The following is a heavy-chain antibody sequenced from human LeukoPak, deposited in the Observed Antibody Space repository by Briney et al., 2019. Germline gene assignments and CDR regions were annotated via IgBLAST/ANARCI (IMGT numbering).Heavy chain of an antibody. Sequence: GGSLRLSCAASGFTFSSYAMHWVRQAPGKGLEWVAVISYDGSNKYYADSVKGRFTISRDNSKNTLYLQMNSLRAEDTAVYYCARDRGYGDYGGFSWGQGTLVTVSS. J-gene: IGHJ4*02. CDR1: GFTFSSYA. D-gene: IGHD4-17*01. CDR3: ARDRGYGDYGGFS. CDR2: ISYDGSNK. V-gene: IGHV3-30-3*01.